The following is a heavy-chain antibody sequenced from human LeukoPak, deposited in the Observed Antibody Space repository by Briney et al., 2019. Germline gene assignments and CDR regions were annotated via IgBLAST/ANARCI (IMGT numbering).Heavy chain of an antibody. CDR2: IIPTFGTA. Sequence: ASVKLSCKASGGTFSSYAISWVRQAPGQGLGWMGGIIPTFGTANYAQKFQDRVTITTDESTSTAYMELSSLRSEDTAVYHCARADIVVVPAASSHRYYYDYMDVWGKGTTVTVSS. V-gene: IGHV1-69*05. D-gene: IGHD2-2*01. CDR1: GGTFSSYA. J-gene: IGHJ6*03. CDR3: ARADIVVVPAASSHRYYYDYMDV.